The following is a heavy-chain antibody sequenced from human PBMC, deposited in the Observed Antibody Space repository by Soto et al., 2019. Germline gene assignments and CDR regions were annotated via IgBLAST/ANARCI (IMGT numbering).Heavy chain of an antibody. CDR1: GYTFNSYY. Sequence: ASVKVSCKASGYTFNSYYGNWVRKAHGQGLEWMGGIMPSGVSTPDAQKFQGRVTMTRDTSASTVYMELSSLRFEGTAVYYCVRDKYSSTLSPTYWG. CDR3: VRDKYSSTLSPTY. D-gene: IGHD6-13*01. J-gene: IGHJ4*01. V-gene: IGHV1-46*02. CDR2: IMPSGVST.